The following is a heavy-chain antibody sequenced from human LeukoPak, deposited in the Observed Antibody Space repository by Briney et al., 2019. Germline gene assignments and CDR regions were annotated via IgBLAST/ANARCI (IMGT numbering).Heavy chain of an antibody. J-gene: IGHJ4*02. Sequence: ASVKVSCKASGYTFTSYYMHWVRQAPGKGLEWMGGFDPEDGETIYAQKFQARVTMTEDTSTDTAYMELSSLRSEDTAVYYCATHQGRFGDPSFDYWGQGTLVTVSS. CDR1: GYTFTSYY. CDR2: FDPEDGET. D-gene: IGHD3-10*01. CDR3: ATHQGRFGDPSFDY. V-gene: IGHV1-24*01.